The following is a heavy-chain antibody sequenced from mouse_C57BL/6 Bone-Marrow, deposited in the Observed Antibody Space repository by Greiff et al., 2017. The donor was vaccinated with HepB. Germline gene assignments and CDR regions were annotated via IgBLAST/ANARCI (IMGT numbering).Heavy chain of an antibody. CDR3: ARWYYYGSSEDYFDY. V-gene: IGHV1-54*01. J-gene: IGHJ2*01. D-gene: IGHD1-1*01. CDR2: INPGSGGT. CDR1: GYAFTNYL. Sequence: VKLQESGAELVRPGTSVKVSCKASGYAFTNYLIEWVKQRPGQGLEWIGVINPGSGGTNYNEKFKGKATLTADKSSSTAYMQLSSLTSEDSAVYFCARWYYYGSSEDYFDYWGQGTTLTVSS.